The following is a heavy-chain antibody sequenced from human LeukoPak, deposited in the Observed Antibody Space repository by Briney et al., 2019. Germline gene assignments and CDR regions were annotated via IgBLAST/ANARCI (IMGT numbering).Heavy chain of an antibody. J-gene: IGHJ4*02. V-gene: IGHV3-30*04. D-gene: IGHD3-3*01. CDR1: GFTFSSYA. CDR3: ASEIIFGSFDY. CDR2: ISYDGSDK. Sequence: GGSLRLSCAASGFTFSSYAMHWVRQAPGKGLEWVAVISYDGSDKYYADSVKGRFTISRDNSKNTLYLQMNSLRAEDTAVYYCASEIIFGSFDYWGQGTLVTVSS.